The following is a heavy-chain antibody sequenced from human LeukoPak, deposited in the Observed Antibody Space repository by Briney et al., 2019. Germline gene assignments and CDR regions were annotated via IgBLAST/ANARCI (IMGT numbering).Heavy chain of an antibody. CDR3: ARQFGGNSEFDY. CDR2: IYPGDSDS. D-gene: IGHD4-23*01. CDR1: GYPFTSYS. Sequence: GESLNISGQASGYPFTSYSIGWVRQLPGKGLNWMGIIYPGDSDSRYSPSFQGQVTISADKSISNAYLQWNSLKASGTAMYYCARQFGGNSEFDYWGQGTLVTVSS. V-gene: IGHV5-51*01. J-gene: IGHJ4*02.